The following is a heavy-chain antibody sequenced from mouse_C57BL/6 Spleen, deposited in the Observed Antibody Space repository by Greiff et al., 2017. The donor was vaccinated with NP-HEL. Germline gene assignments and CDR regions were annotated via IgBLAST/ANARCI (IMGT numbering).Heavy chain of an antibody. J-gene: IGHJ4*01. V-gene: IGHV1-59*01. CDR2: LDPSDSYT. D-gene: IGHD1-1*01. CDR3: AIATTVPATGAMDY. CDR1: GYTFTSYW. Sequence: VQLQQPGAELVRPGTSVKLSCKASGYTFTSYWMHWVKQRPGQGLEWIGVLDPSDSYTNYTQKFKGKATLTVDTYSSTAYMQLSSLASEDSAVYYCAIATTVPATGAMDYWGQGTSVTVSS.